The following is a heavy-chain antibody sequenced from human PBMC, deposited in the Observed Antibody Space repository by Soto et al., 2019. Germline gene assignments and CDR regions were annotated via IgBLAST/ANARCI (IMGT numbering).Heavy chain of an antibody. J-gene: IGHJ1*01. V-gene: IGHV1-69*13. CDR1: GGTFSSYA. CDR2: IIPIFGTA. D-gene: IGHD3-22*01. CDR3: ARWDHSYYYDSSGYYSYRAAEYFQH. Sequence: SVKVSCKASGGTFSSYAISWVRQAPGQGLEWMGGIIPIFGTANYAQKFQGRVTITADESTSTAYMELSSLRSEDTAVYYCARWDHSYYYDSSGYYSYRAAEYFQHWG.